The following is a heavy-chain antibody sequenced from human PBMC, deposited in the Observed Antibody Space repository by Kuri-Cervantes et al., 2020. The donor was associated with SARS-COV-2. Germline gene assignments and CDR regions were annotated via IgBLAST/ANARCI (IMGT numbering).Heavy chain of an antibody. CDR3: ASLYDSSGYRDY. CDR1: GGSISSYY. V-gene: IGHV4-59*12. CDR2: IYYSGST. D-gene: IGHD3-22*01. J-gene: IGHJ4*02. Sequence: SETLSLTCTVSGGSISSYYWSWIRQPPGKGLEWIGYIYYSGSTNYNPSLKSRVTISVDKSKNQFSLKLSSVTAADTAVYYCASLYDSSGYRDYWGQGTLVTVSS.